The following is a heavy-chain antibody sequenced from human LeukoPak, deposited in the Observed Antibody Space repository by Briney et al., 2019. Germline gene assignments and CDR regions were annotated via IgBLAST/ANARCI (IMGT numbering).Heavy chain of an antibody. CDR3: ATRGSNYDDSRVDDY. Sequence: PGGSLRLSWAASGFTFSSYAMSWARQSPGKGREWVSAISGSGGSTYYADSVKCRFTISRDNSKNTLYLEMNSLRAEDTGVYYCATRGSNYDDSRVDDYWGQGTLVTVSS. CDR1: GFTFSSYA. D-gene: IGHD3-22*01. CDR2: ISGSGGST. J-gene: IGHJ4*02. V-gene: IGHV3-23*01.